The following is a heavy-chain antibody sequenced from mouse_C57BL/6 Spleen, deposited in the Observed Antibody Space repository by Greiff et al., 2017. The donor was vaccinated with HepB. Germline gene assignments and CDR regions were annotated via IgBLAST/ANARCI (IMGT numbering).Heavy chain of an antibody. V-gene: IGHV3-6*01. J-gene: IGHJ2*01. CDR3: ARERGGYDYWDN. Sequence: ESGPGLVKPSQSLSLTCSVTGYSITSGYYWNWIRQFPGNILEWMCYISYDGSNNYNPSLKNRISITRDTSKNQFFVKLNSVTTEDTATYDYARERGGYDYWDNWGQGTTLTVSS. D-gene: IGHD2-2*01. CDR1: GYSITSGYY. CDR2: ISYDGSN.